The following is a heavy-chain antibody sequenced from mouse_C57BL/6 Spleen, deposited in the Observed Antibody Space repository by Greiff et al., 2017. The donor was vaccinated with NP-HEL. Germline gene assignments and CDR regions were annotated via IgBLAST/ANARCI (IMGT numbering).Heavy chain of an antibody. Sequence: EVKLVESGGGLVKPGGSLKLSCAASGFTFSDYGMHWVRQAPEKGLAWVAYISSGSSTIYYADTVKGRFTISRDNAKNPLFLQMTSLRSEDTAMYYCARPRGNYWYFDVWGTGTTVTVSS. CDR1: GFTFSDYG. CDR3: ARPRGNYWYFDV. D-gene: IGHD2-1*01. V-gene: IGHV5-17*01. CDR2: ISSGSSTI. J-gene: IGHJ1*03.